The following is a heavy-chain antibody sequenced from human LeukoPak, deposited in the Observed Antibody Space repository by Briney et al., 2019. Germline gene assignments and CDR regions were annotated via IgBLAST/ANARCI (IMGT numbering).Heavy chain of an antibody. J-gene: IGHJ4*02. CDR1: GYTFTGYY. CDR2: INPNSGGT. CDR3: ARGVPIVPAALGPYYFDY. V-gene: IGHV1-2*02. D-gene: IGHD2-2*01. Sequence: ASVKVSCKASGYTFTGYYMHWVRQAPGQGLEWMGWINPNSGGTNYAQKFQGRVTMTRDTSISTAYMELSRLRSDDTAVYYCARGVPIVPAALGPYYFDYWGQGTLVTVSS.